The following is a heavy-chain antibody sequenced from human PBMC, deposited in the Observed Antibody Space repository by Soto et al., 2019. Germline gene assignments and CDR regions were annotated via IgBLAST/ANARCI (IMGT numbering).Heavy chain of an antibody. D-gene: IGHD6-13*01. Sequence: ASVKVSCKASGGTFSSYAISWVRQAPGQGLEWMGGSIPIFGAAIDAMKCPGGVTLTAHKSTSRAYMEIGRLRSEDTAVYYCASSEGIAAADPTDYYYCGMDVWGQGTTVTVSS. V-gene: IGHV1-69*06. J-gene: IGHJ6*02. CDR1: GGTFSSYA. CDR2: SIPIFGAA. CDR3: ASSEGIAAADPTDYYYCGMDV.